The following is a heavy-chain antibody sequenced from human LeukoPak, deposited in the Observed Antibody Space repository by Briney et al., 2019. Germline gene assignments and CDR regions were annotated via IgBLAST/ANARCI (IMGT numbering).Heavy chain of an antibody. J-gene: IGHJ5*02. CDR2: INTNTGNP. V-gene: IGHV7-4-1*02. D-gene: IGHD6-13*01. CDR3: ARILSSSWYAWWFDP. Sequence: ASVKVSCKASGYTFTNYAMNWVRQAPGQGLEWMGWINTNTGNPTYAQGFTGRFVFSLDTSVSTAYLQISSLKAEDTAVYYCARILSSSWYAWWFDPWGQGTLVTVSS. CDR1: GYTFTNYA.